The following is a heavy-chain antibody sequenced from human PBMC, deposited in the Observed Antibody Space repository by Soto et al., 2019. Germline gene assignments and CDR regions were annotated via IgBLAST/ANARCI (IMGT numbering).Heavy chain of an antibody. CDR3: ARDPNAMIVVGDAFDI. J-gene: IGHJ3*02. CDR1: GYTFTSYG. Sequence: QVQLVQSGAEVKKPGASVKVSCKASGYTFTSYGISWVPQAPGQGLEWMGWISAYNGNTNYAQKLQGRVTMTTDTSTSTAYMELRSLRSDDTAVYYCARDPNAMIVVGDAFDIWGQGTMVTVSS. D-gene: IGHD3-22*01. CDR2: ISAYNGNT. V-gene: IGHV1-18*01.